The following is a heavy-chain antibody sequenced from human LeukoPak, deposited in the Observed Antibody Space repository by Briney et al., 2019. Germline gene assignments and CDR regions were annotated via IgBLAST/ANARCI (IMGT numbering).Heavy chain of an antibody. Sequence: GGSLRLSCAASGFXFSTYSINWVRQAPGKGPEWVSFISIGSDNIDYADSVRGRFTISRDNAKNSLYLEMSSLRDEDTAVYYCAPDFNRGGRDHYWGQGTLVTVSS. CDR2: ISIGSDNI. CDR1: GFXFSTYS. V-gene: IGHV3-48*02. J-gene: IGHJ4*02. CDR3: APDFNRGGRDHY. D-gene: IGHD2-15*01.